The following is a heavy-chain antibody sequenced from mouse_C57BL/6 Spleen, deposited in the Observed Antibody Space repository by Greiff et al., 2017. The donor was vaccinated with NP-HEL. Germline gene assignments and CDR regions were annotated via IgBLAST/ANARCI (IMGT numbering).Heavy chain of an antibody. D-gene: IGHD1-1*01. CDR1: GFTFSDFY. V-gene: IGHV7-1*01. Sequence: EVKVVESGGGLVQSGRSLRLSCATSGFTFSDFYMEWVRQAPGKGLEWIAASRNKANDYTTEYSASVKGRFIVSRDTSQSILYLQMNALRAEDTAIYYCARDANYDGSSYYFDYWGQGTTLTVSS. CDR3: ARDANYDGSSYYFDY. CDR2: SRNKANDYTT. J-gene: IGHJ2*01.